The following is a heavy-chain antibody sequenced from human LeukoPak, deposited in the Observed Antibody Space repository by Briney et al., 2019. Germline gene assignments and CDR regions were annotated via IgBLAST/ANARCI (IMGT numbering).Heavy chain of an antibody. Sequence: GGSLRLSCAASGFTFDDHAMYWVRQAPGKGLEWVSGINWDGSRIGYADAVKRRFTISRDSAKNSLYLQMNSLRTEDTALYYCARASYYYDTSGLGAFDIWGQGTLVTVSS. V-gene: IGHV3-9*01. CDR1: GFTFDDHA. D-gene: IGHD3-22*01. CDR2: INWDGSRI. CDR3: ARASYYYDTSGLGAFDI. J-gene: IGHJ3*02.